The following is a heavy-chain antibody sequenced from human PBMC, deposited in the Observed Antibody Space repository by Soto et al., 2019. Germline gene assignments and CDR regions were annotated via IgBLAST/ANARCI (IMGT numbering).Heavy chain of an antibody. CDR2: IYYSGST. D-gene: IGHD2-15*01. CDR3: ARHTPAISISDH. Sequence: QLQLQESGPGLVKPSETLSLTCTVSGGSISSSSYYWGWIRQPPGKGLEWIGSIYYSGSTYYNPSLKRRATTSVDTSKNQFSLKLSSVTAADTAVYYCARHTPAISISDHWGQGTLVTVSS. CDR1: GGSISSSSYY. J-gene: IGHJ4*02. V-gene: IGHV4-39*01.